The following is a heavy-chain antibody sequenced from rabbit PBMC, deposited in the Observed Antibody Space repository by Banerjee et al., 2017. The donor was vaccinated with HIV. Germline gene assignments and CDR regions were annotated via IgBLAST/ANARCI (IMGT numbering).Heavy chain of an antibody. CDR3: ARDLAGVIGWNFNL. CDR1: GSSLSTNA. V-gene: IGHV1S45*01. D-gene: IGHD4-1*01. Sequence: QEQLEESGGGLVKPGGILTLTCTVSGSSLSTNAMCWVRQAPGKGLEWIACIGVGSSGGTYHANWAKGRFTISKTSSTTVTLQMTSLTAADTATYFCARDLAGVIGWNFNLWGPGTLVTVS. J-gene: IGHJ4*01. CDR2: IGVGSSGGT.